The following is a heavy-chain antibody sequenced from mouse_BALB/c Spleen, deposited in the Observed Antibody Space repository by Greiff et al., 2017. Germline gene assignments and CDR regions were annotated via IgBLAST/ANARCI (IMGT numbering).Heavy chain of an antibody. CDR3: TRAYGSSSYFDV. CDR1: GYTFTDYE. D-gene: IGHD1-1*01. Sequence: QVHVKQSGAELVRPGASVTLSCKASGYTFTDYEMHWVKQTPVHGLEWIGAIDPETGGTAYNQKFKGKATLTADKSSSTAYMELRSLTSEDSAVYYCTRAYGSSSYFDVWGAGTTVTVSS. V-gene: IGHV1-15*01. CDR2: IDPETGGT. J-gene: IGHJ1*01.